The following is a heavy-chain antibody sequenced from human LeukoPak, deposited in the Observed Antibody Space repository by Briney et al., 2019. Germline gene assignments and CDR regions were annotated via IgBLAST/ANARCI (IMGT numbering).Heavy chain of an antibody. CDR1: GGSISSYY. D-gene: IGHD6-6*01. V-gene: IGHV4-59*01. Sequence: PSETLSLTCTVSGGSISSYYWSWIRQPPGKGLEWIGYIYYSGSTNYNPSLKSRVTISVDTSKNQFSLKLSSVTAADTAVYYCARTYSSSVPFDYWGQGTLDTVSS. CDR2: IYYSGST. CDR3: ARTYSSSVPFDY. J-gene: IGHJ4*02.